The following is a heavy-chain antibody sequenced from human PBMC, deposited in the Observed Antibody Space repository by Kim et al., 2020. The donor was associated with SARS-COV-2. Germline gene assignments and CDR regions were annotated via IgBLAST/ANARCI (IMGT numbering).Heavy chain of an antibody. CDR3: TKGASDGYFLDPIAMDY. D-gene: IGHD5-12*01. Sequence: GGPLRLSCAASGFTFSSYAMTWVRQAPGKGLEWVSSITSSGRTTYYADSVNGRFTISRDNSKDTLYLQMNSLSAEDAAVYYCTKGASDGYFLDPIAMDYWGQETLVTVSS. V-gene: IGHV3-23*01. J-gene: IGHJ4*02. CDR2: ITSSGRTT. CDR1: GFTFSSYA.